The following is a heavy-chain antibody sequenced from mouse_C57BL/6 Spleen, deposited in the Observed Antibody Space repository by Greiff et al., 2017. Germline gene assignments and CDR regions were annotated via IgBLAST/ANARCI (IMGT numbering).Heavy chain of an antibody. D-gene: IGHD2-3*01. CDR2: ISDGGSYT. Sequence: EVMLVESGGGLVKPGGSLKLSCAASGFTFSSYAMSWVRQTPEKRLEWVATISDGGSYTYYPDNVKGRFTISRDNAKNNLYLQMSHLTSEDTAMYYCARGSYDGYPYYFDDWGQGTTLTVSS. V-gene: IGHV5-4*03. J-gene: IGHJ2*01. CDR1: GFTFSSYA. CDR3: ARGSYDGYPYYFDD.